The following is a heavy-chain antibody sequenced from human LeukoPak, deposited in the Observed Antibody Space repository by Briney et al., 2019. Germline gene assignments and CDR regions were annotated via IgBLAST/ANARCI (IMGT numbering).Heavy chain of an antibody. D-gene: IGHD3-10*01. CDR1: GGSISSSSYY. V-gene: IGHV4-39*01. CDR3: ARLVGNSGSFDY. Sequence: SETLSLTCSVSGGSISSSSYYLGWIRQPPGKGLEWIASIYYSGNTYYNPSLKSRVTISVDTPKNQFSLKLSSVTAADTAVYYCARLVGNSGSFDYWGQGTLVTVSS. J-gene: IGHJ4*02. CDR2: IYYSGNT.